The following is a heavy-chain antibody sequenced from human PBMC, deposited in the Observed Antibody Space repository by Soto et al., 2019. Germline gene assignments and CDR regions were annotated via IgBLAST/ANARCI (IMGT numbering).Heavy chain of an antibody. CDR2: ISSSSSYI. V-gene: IGHV3-21*01. D-gene: IGHD1-26*01. J-gene: IGHJ4*02. CDR1: GFTFSSYG. Sequence: GGSLRLSCAASGFTFSSYGMTWVRQSPGKGLEWVSSISSSSSYIYYADSVKGRFTISRDNAKNSLYLQMNSLRAEDTAVYYCARQYSGSSPFGYWGQGTLVTVSS. CDR3: ARQYSGSSPFGY.